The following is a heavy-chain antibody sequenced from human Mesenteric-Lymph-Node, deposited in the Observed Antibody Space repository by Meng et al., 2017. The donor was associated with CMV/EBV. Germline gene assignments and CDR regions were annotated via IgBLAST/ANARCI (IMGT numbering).Heavy chain of an antibody. J-gene: IGHJ4*02. Sequence: ASVKVSCKASGYTFISYGINWVRQAPGQGLEWMGRISTYNGNTNYAQKLQGRVTMTTDTSTNTAYMELTSLRSDDTAVYYCARDLDGSGSYYLPYYWGQGTLVTVSS. CDR1: GYTFISYG. D-gene: IGHD3-10*01. V-gene: IGHV1-18*01. CDR2: ISTYNGNT. CDR3: ARDLDGSGSYYLPYY.